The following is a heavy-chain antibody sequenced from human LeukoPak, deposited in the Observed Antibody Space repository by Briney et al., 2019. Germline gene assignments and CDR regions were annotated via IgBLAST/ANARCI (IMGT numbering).Heavy chain of an antibody. V-gene: IGHV3-48*01. CDR1: GFTMSSHR. CDR3: ARDSGTYGYYMDD. D-gene: IGHD1-26*01. J-gene: IGHJ6*04. CDR2: ISRSSSEI. Sequence: GGSLRLSCAASGFTMSSHRMNWVRQAPGKGLEWVSDISRSSSEIHYADSVTGRFTISRDNAKNSVYLQMNSLRVEDTAVYYCARDSGTYGYYMDDWGKGTTVTVSS.